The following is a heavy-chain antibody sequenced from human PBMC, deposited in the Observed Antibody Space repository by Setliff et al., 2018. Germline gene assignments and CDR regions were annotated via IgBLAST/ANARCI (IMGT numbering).Heavy chain of an antibody. J-gene: IGHJ6*02. V-gene: IGHV6-1*01. CDR1: GDSVSTNGVA. D-gene: IGHD1-1*01. Sequence: SQTLSLTCAISGDSVSTNGVAWNWIRQSPSRGLEWLGRTFHLSTWNHQYAPSVKNRITINPDTSKNQFSLQLKYVIPDDTAVYYCARDQRLPLTYYYYAMDFWGQGTTVTVSS. CDR2: TFHLSTWNH. CDR3: ARDQRLPLTYYYYAMDF.